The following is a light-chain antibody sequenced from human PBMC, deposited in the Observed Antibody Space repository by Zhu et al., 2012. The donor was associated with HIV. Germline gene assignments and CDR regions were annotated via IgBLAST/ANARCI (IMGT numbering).Light chain of an antibody. Sequence: DIQMTQSPSSLSASVGDRVSITCRASQGISNSLAWYQQKPGKAPKLLLYAASTLKSGVPSRFSGSASGTHYTLTINSLRPDDFATYYCQQYYSTPRFGQGTKVEIK. CDR3: QQYYSTPR. J-gene: IGKJ1*01. V-gene: IGKV1-NL1*01. CDR1: QGISNS. CDR2: AAS.